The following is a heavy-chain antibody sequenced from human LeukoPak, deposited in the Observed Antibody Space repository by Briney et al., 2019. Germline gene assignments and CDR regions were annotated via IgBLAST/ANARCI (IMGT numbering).Heavy chain of an antibody. D-gene: IGHD3-22*01. CDR2: ISYDGSYK. J-gene: IGHJ4*02. CDR1: GFTCSTYA. V-gene: IGHV3-30*18. Sequence: GGSLRLSCAASGFTCSTYAMNWVRQAPGKGLEWVAVISYDGSYKNYADSVKGRFTISRDISKNTLYLQMNSLRAEDTAVYYCAKRLGYYDSSEGYFDYWGQGTLVTVSS. CDR3: AKRLGYYDSSEGYFDY.